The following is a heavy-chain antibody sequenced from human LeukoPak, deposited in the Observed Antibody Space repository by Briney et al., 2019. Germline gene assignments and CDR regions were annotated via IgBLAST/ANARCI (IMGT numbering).Heavy chain of an antibody. CDR1: GGSISSYY. CDR2: IFYSGST. J-gene: IGHJ4*02. CDR3: ARGPKSGGYSYGPIGY. D-gene: IGHD5-18*01. V-gene: IGHV4-59*01. Sequence: SETLSLTCTVSGGSISSYYWSWIRQPPGKGLEWIGYIFYSGSTHYNPSLRSRVTISIDTSKNQFSLKLNSVTAADTAMYYCARGPKSGGYSYGPIGYWGQGTLVTVSS.